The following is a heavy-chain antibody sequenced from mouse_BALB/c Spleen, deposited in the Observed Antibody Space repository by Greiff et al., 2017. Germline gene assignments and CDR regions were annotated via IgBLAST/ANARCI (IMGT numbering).Heavy chain of an antibody. CDR2: IWTGGGT. J-gene: IGHJ2*01. CDR1: GFSLTSSD. CDR3: VRGGTLDY. V-gene: IGHV2-9-2*01. Sequence: QVQLQQSGPGLVAPSQSLSITCTVSGFSLTSSDISWIRQPPGKGLEWLGVIWTGGGTNYNSAFMSRLSISKDNSKSQVFLKMNSLQTDDTAIYYCVRGGTLDYWGQGTTLTVSS.